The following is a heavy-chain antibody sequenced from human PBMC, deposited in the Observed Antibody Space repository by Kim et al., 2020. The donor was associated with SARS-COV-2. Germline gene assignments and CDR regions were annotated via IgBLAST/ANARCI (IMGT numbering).Heavy chain of an antibody. D-gene: IGHD2-2*01. V-gene: IGHV1-69*04. CDR3: ARGTCSSTSCYGYYYYYGMDV. CDR1: GGTFSSYA. J-gene: IGHJ6*02. CDR2: IIPILGIA. Sequence: SVKVSCKASGGTFSSYAISWVRQAPGQGLEWMGRIIPILGIANYAQKFQGRVTITADKSTSTAYMELSSLRSEDTAVYYCARGTCSSTSCYGYYYYYGMDVWGQGTTVTVSS.